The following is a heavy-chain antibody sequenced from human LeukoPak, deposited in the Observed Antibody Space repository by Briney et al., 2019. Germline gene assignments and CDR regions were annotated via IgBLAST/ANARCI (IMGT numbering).Heavy chain of an antibody. CDR3: AARGYSSSWYNPHDAFDI. Sequence: GGSLTLSCAASGFTFSSYAMSWVRQAPGKGLEWVSAISGSGGSTYYADSVKGRFTISRDNSKNTLYLQMNSLRAEDTAVYYCAARGYSSSWYNPHDAFDIWGQGTMVTVSS. V-gene: IGHV3-23*01. CDR2: ISGSGGST. CDR1: GFTFSSYA. D-gene: IGHD6-13*01. J-gene: IGHJ3*02.